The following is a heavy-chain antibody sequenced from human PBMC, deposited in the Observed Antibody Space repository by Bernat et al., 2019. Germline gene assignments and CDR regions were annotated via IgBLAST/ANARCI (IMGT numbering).Heavy chain of an antibody. J-gene: IGHJ4*02. CDR1: GGTFSSYA. D-gene: IGHD3-3*01. V-gene: IGHV1-69*01. CDR3: ARKKGPSSFGVVIPFDY. Sequence: QVQLVQSGAEVKKPGSSVKVSCKASGGTFSSYAISWVRQAPGQGLEWMGGIIPIFGTANYAQKFQGRVTITADEPTSTAYMELSSLRSEDTAVYYCARKKGPSSFGVVIPFDYWGQGTLVTVSS. CDR2: IIPIFGTA.